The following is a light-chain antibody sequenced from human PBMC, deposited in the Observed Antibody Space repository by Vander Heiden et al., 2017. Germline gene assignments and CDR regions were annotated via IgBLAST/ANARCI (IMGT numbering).Light chain of an antibody. J-gene: IGKJ1*01. CDR3: QQYGSSPWT. CDR2: GAS. CDR1: QSVSSSY. V-gene: IGKV3-20*01. Sequence: DIVFTQSPGTLSLSPGERATLSCRASQSVSSSYLAWYQQKPGQAPRLLNDGASSRAAGIPDRFSGSGSGTDFTITISRLEPEDFAVYYCQQYGSSPWTFGQGTKVEIK.